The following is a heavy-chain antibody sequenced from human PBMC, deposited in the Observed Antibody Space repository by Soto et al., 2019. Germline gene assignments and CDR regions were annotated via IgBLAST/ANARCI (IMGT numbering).Heavy chain of an antibody. J-gene: IGHJ4*02. CDR2: IYYSGST. CDR1: GGSISSGGYY. CDR3: ARGGTRYFYY. V-gene: IGHV4-31*03. Sequence: QVQLQESGPGLVKPSQTLSLTCTVSGGSISSGGYYWSWIRQHPGKGLEWIGYIYYSGSTSYNPSLKSRVTLSVDTYKNHFSLKRSSVTAADTAVYYCARGGTRYFYYWGQGTLVTVSS. D-gene: IGHD3-16*01.